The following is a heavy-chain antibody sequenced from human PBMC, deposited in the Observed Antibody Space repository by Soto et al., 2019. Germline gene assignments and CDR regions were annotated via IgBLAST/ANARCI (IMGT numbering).Heavy chain of an antibody. J-gene: IGHJ4*02. D-gene: IGHD6-13*01. V-gene: IGHV4-59*01. Sequence: SGTLSLTCTVSGGSLSSYYWSWIRQPPGKGLEWIGYIYYSGSTNYNPSLKSRVTISVDTSKNQFSLKLSSVTAADTAVYYCARGDLGIAAAGSFPKYFDYWGQGTLVTVSS. CDR1: GGSLSSYY. CDR3: ARGDLGIAAAGSFPKYFDY. CDR2: IYYSGST.